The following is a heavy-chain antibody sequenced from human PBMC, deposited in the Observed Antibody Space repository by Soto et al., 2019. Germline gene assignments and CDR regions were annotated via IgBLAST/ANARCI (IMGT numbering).Heavy chain of an antibody. Sequence: GGSLRLSCAASGFTFGSYWMSWVRQAPGKGLEWLATIKWDASEKKYVDSVKGRFTMSRDNAKNSLYLQMNSLRAEDTAVYYCARTSPAGSDFWSGQGWFDPWGQGILVTVSS. J-gene: IGHJ5*02. CDR3: ARTSPAGSDFWSGQGWFDP. CDR1: GFTFGSYW. D-gene: IGHD3-3*01. V-gene: IGHV3-7*03. CDR2: IKWDASEK.